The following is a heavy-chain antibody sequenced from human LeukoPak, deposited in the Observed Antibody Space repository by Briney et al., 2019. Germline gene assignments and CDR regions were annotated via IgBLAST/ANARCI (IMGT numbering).Heavy chain of an antibody. Sequence: PSETLSLTCAVYGGSFSGYYWSWIRQPPGKGLEWIGEIDHSGSTNYNPSRKSRVTISVDTSKNQFSLKLSSVTAADTAVYYCARTYYDILTGYYSGGGPFDYWGQGTLVTVSS. CDR3: ARTYYDILTGYYSGGGPFDY. CDR2: IDHSGST. D-gene: IGHD3-9*01. V-gene: IGHV4-34*01. CDR1: GGSFSGYY. J-gene: IGHJ4*02.